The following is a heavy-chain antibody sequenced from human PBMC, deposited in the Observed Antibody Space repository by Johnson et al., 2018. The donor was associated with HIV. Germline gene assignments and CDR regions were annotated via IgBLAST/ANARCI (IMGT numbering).Heavy chain of an antibody. J-gene: IGHJ3*01. CDR1: GFNVSTNN. V-gene: IGHV3-66*02. CDR3: ARKQWLEIPSDAFDV. CDR2: TYSGGST. D-gene: IGHD6-19*01. Sequence: EVQLVESGGGLIQPGGSLGLSCAASGFNVSTNNMNWVRQAPGKGLEWVSVTYSGGSTYYADSVKGRFTISRDNAKNTLYLQMNSLRAEDTAVYYCARKQWLEIPSDAFDVWGQGTMVTVSS.